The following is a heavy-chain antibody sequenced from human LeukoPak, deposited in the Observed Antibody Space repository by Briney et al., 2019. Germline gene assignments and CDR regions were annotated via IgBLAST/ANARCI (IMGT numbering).Heavy chain of an antibody. CDR2: IYYSGST. Sequence: SETLSLTCTVSGGSISSTSYYWGWIRQPPGKGLEWIGSIYYSGSTYYNPSLKSRVTISVDTSKNQFSLKLNSVTAADTAVYYCAINSLGDSRGYDYWGQGTLVTVSS. CDR1: GGSISSTSYY. D-gene: IGHD3-22*01. CDR3: AINSLGDSRGYDY. V-gene: IGHV4-39*07. J-gene: IGHJ4*02.